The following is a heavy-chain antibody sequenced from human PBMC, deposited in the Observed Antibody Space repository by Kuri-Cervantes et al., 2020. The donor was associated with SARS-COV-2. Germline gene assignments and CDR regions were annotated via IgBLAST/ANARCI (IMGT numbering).Heavy chain of an antibody. CDR3: ARQSGSYATTDY. CDR2: ISYDGSNK. D-gene: IGHD1-26*01. J-gene: IGHJ4*02. CDR1: GFTFSNYD. Sequence: GESLKISCAASGFTFSNYDIHWVRQAPGKGLEWVAVISYDGSNKYYADSVKGRFTISRDNSKNTLSLQMNSLRPEDTAVYYCARQSGSYATTDYWGQGTLVTVSS. V-gene: IGHV3-30*03.